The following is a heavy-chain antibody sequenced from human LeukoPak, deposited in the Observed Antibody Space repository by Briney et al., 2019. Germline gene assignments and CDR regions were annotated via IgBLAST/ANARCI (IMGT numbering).Heavy chain of an antibody. J-gene: IGHJ5*02. CDR1: GFTVSSNY. CDR3: ARDLYYYGSGSHKIRWFDP. CDR2: IYSGGST. Sequence: GGSLRLSCAASGFTVSSNYMSWVRQAPGKGLEWVSVIYSGGSTYYADSVKGRFTISRDNSKNTLYLQMNSLRAEDTAVYYCARDLYYYGSGSHKIRWFDPWGQGTLVTVSS. D-gene: IGHD3-10*01. V-gene: IGHV3-66*01.